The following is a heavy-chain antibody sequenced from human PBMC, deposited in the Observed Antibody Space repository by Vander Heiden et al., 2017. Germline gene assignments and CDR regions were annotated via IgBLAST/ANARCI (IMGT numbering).Heavy chain of an antibody. CDR1: GFTFSNAW. CDR3: LSAFAD. Sequence: EVQLVESGGGLATPGGSLRLSCAGSGFTFSNAWMARVRQAPGKGLEWVGRIKSKAYGETTDYAAPVSGRFIISRDDSQKKAYLQMNSLKIEDTGVDYCLSAFADWGQGTTVTVS. D-gene: IGHD3-3*02. V-gene: IGHV3-15*01. CDR2: IKSKAYGETT. J-gene: IGHJ3*01.